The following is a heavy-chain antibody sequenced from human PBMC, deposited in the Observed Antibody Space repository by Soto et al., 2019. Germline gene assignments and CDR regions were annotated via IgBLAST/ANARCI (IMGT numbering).Heavy chain of an antibody. J-gene: IGHJ5*02. V-gene: IGHV4-39*01. Sequence: SETLSLTCTVSGGSISSFAYYWGWIRQPPGKGLEWIGTVYYNENTYYNPSLKSRVTISVDTAKNQFSLNLRSVTAADTAIYFGARRERYSGSPGWFDPWGQGTLVTVSS. CDR3: ARRERYSGSPGWFDP. D-gene: IGHD1-26*01. CDR1: GGSISSFAYY. CDR2: VYYNENT.